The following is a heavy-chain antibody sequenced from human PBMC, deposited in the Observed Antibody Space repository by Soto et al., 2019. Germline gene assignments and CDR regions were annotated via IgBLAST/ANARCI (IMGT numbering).Heavy chain of an antibody. CDR1: GASISSSTFY. CDR2: VYYSGSA. CDR3: VRQAPYRRGWANRNDY. V-gene: IGHV4-39*01. D-gene: IGHD6-19*01. Sequence: QLQLQESGPGLVKPSETLSLTCTVSGASISSSTFYWGWIRQPPGKGLEWIGTVYYSGSAYYNPFLXSXLXRTXDTSQNQFSLKLRSVTAEDTALYYCVRQAPYRRGWANRNDYWGQGTLVTVSS. J-gene: IGHJ4*02.